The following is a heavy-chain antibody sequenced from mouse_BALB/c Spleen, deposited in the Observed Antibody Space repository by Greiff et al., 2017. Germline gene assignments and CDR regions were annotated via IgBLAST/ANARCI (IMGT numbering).Heavy chain of an antibody. J-gene: IGHJ3*01. Sequence: EVKVEESGPGLVKPSQSLSLTCTVTGYSITSDYAWNWIRQFPGNKLEWMGYISYSGSTSYNPSLKSRISITRDTSKNQFFLQLNSVTTEDTATYYCARSADGYYDGWFAYWGQGTLVTVSA. CDR3: ARSADGYYDGWFAY. V-gene: IGHV3-2*02. CDR2: ISYSGST. CDR1: GYSITSDYA. D-gene: IGHD2-3*01.